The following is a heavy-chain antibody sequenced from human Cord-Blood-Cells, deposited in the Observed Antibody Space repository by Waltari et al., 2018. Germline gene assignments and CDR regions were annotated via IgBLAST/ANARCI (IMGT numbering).Heavy chain of an antibody. D-gene: IGHD6-19*01. J-gene: IGHJ4*02. V-gene: IGHV4-34*01. CDR2: INHSGST. CDR3: ARVGRYSSGWYTGGSDY. CDR1: GGSFSGYY. Sequence: QVQLQQWGAGLLKPSKTLSLTCAVSGGSFSGYYWSWIRSPPGKGLEWSGEINHSGSTNYNPSLKSRVTISVDTSKNQFSLKLSSVTAADTAVYYCARVGRYSSGWYTGGSDYWGQGTLVTVSS.